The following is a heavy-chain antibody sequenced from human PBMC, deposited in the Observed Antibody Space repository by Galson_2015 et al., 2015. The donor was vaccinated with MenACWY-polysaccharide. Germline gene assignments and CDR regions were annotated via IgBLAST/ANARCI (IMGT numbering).Heavy chain of an antibody. J-gene: IGHJ4*02. D-gene: IGHD2-21*02. CDR1: GYTFTSFD. V-gene: IGHV1-8*01. CDR2: MNPNSHNT. Sequence: SVKVSCKASGYTFTSFDINWVRQAPGQGLEWMGWMNPNSHNTGSAQKFQGRVTMTSDTSINTAYMELTSLRSDDSAVYYCARAVGDLDYWGQGTLVTVSS. CDR3: ARAVGDLDY.